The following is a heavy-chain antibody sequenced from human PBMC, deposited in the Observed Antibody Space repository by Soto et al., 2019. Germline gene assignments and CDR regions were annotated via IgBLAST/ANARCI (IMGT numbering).Heavy chain of an antibody. J-gene: IGHJ6*02. D-gene: IGHD3-16*02. V-gene: IGHV1-69*13. CDR3: ARRGFHDYVWGSYRYQGGSGYYGMDV. Sequence: ASVKVSCKASGVTCSSYAISWVLQAPGQGLEWMGGIIPIFGTANYAQKFQGRVTITADESTSTAYMELSSLRSEDTAVYYCARRGFHDYVWGSYRYQGGSGYYGMDVWGQGTTVTVS. CDR2: IIPIFGTA. CDR1: GVTCSSYA.